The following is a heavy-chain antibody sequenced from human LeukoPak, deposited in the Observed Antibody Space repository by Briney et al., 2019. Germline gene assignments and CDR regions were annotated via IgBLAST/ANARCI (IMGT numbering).Heavy chain of an antibody. CDR3: VRDWGYDSSGYWQKYFDT. J-gene: IGHJ4*02. V-gene: IGHV3-43D*03. CDR2: ITWDGGTT. D-gene: IGHD3-22*01. Sequence: QSGGSLRLSCAASGFTFDVYAMHWVRQAPGKGLEWVSLITWDGGTTYYADSVKGRFTISRDNAKNTVYLQMNSLRAEDTAVYYCVRDWGYDSSGYWQKYFDTWGQGTLVTVSS. CDR1: GFTFDVYA.